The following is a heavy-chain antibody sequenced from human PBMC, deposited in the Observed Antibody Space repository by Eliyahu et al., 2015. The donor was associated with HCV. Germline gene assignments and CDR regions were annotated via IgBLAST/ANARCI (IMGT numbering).Heavy chain of an antibody. Sequence: QVRLVESGGGVVQPGRSLRLSCLASGFTFNSYGMHWVRQAPGKGLEWVAVIWFDGSHKYYAESVEGRFSISRDNARKTVSLQMRSLRAEDTAIYYCAGGVDAYNSNWYYFNYWGLGTLVTVSS. J-gene: IGHJ4*02. CDR3: AGGVDAYNSNWYYFNY. CDR1: GFTFNSYG. CDR2: IWFDGSHK. V-gene: IGHV3-33*08. D-gene: IGHD6-13*01.